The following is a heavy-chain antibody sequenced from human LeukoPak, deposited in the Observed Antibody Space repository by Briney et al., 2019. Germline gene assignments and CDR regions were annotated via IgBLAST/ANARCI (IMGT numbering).Heavy chain of an antibody. D-gene: IGHD6-13*01. CDR3: ARGRYSSSWFGETLWYGMDV. CDR2: IGTAGDT. Sequence: PGRSLRLSCAASGFTFSSYDMHWVRQATGKGLEWVSAIGTAGDTYYPGSVKGRFTISRENAKNSLYLQMNSLRAGDTAVYYCARGRYSSSWFGETLWYGMDVWGQGTTVTVSS. CDR1: GFTFSSYD. J-gene: IGHJ6*02. V-gene: IGHV3-13*01.